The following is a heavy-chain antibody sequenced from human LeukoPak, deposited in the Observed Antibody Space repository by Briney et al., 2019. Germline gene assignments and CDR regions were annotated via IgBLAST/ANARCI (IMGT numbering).Heavy chain of an antibody. J-gene: IGHJ3*02. D-gene: IGHD3-22*01. V-gene: IGHV3-21*01. CDR1: GFTFTGYC. CDR3: ARDQVLAMIGVLQGAFDI. CDR2: VDSGSGYI. Sequence: GGSLRLSCAASGFTFTGYCIHWVRQAPGKGLEWVSCVDSGSGYIYYAESVKGRFTISRDSAKKSVYLQMNSLRDDDTAVYYCARDQVLAMIGVLQGAFDIWGQGTMVTVSS.